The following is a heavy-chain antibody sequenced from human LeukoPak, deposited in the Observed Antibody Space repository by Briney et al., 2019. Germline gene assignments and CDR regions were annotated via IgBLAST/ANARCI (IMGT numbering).Heavy chain of an antibody. CDR1: GFTFSTYA. D-gene: IGHD1-26*01. V-gene: IGHV3-23*01. J-gene: IGHJ5*02. CDR3: AKDYEPLVGVHRWGDWFDP. CDR2: IIGTGGST. Sequence: PGGSLRLSCAASGFTFSTYAMTWVRQAPGKGLEWVSLIIGTGGSTYYADSVKGRFTISRDNSKNTLYLQMNSLRAEDTAVYYCAKDYEPLVGVHRWGDWFDPWGQGTLVTVSS.